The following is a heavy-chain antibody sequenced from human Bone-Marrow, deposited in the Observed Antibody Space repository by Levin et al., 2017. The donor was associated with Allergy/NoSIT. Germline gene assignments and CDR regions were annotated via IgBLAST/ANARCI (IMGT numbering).Heavy chain of an antibody. J-gene: IGHJ4*02. CDR3: ARGLNGGWNFFDN. CDR2: ITVNSGNT. V-gene: IGHV1-18*01. D-gene: IGHD6-19*01. Sequence: ASVKVSCKASDYSFITYVISWVRQAPGQGLEWMGWITVNSGNTKYAQKLQDRVTLTTDTSTNTAYMELRSLTSDDTAVYYCARGLNGGWNFFDNWGQGTLVTVSS. CDR1: DYSFITYV.